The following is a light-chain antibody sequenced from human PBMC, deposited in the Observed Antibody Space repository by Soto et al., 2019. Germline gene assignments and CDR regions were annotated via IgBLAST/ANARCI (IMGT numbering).Light chain of an antibody. V-gene: IGKV1-39*01. CDR3: QQTYNTPPWT. CDR1: QSISSY. J-gene: IGKJ1*01. CDR2: GAS. Sequence: DIQMTQSPSSLSASVGDRVTNTYRASQSISSYLNWYQQKPGKAPKLLIYGASSLKSGVPSRFSGSGSGTDFTLTISSLQPEDFATYYCQQTYNTPPWTFGQGTKVDIK.